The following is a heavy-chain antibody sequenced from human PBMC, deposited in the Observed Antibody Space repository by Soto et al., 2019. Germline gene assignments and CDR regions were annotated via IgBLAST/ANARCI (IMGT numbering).Heavy chain of an antibody. D-gene: IGHD6-13*01. CDR3: ARDLGYSSSWYGDYYFDY. CDR2: IIPIFGTA. J-gene: IGHJ4*02. V-gene: IGHV1-69*13. CDR1: GGTFSSYA. Sequence: ASVKVSCKASGGTFSSYAISWVRQAPGQGLEWMGGIIPIFGTANYAQKFQGRVTITADESTSTAYMELSSLRSEDTAVYYCARDLGYSSSWYGDYYFDYWGQGTLVTVSS.